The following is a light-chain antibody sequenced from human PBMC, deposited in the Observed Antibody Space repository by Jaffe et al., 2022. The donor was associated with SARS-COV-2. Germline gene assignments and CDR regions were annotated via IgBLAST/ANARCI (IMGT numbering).Light chain of an antibody. V-gene: IGLV2-8*01. Sequence: QSALTQPPSASGSPGQSVTISCTGTSSDVGDYNYVSWYQQHPGKAPKLMIYEVSKRPSGVPVRFSGSKSGNTASLTVSGLQAEDEADYYCASYSGSNMGVFGTGTKVTVL. J-gene: IGLJ1*01. CDR1: SSDVGDYNY. CDR3: ASYSGSNMGV. CDR2: EVS.